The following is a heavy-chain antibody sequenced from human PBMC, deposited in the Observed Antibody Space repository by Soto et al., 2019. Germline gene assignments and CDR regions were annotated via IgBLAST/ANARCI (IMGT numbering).Heavy chain of an antibody. J-gene: IGHJ6*02. CDR1: GFTFDDYA. CDR2: ISWNSGSI. CDR3: AKDNQHSYYYGMDV. Sequence: EVQLVESGGGLVQPGRSLRLSCAASGFTFDDYAMHWVRQAPGKGLEWVSGISWNSGSIGYADSVKRRFTISRDNAKNSLYLQMNSLRAEDMALYYCAKDNQHSYYYGMDVWGQGTTVTVSS. V-gene: IGHV3-9*03.